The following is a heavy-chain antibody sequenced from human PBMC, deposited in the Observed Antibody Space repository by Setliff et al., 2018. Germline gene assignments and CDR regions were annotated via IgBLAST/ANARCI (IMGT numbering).Heavy chain of an antibody. CDR3: ARDV. CDR1: GYTFTDSF. V-gene: IGHV1-2*02. J-gene: IGHJ6*04. CDR2: INPNRDDT. Sequence: ASVKVSCKASGYTFTDSFIHWVRQAPGQGFEWLGWINPNRDDTKYAQKFQHRILMAKDTSLNTVYVELSSLRSDDTATYYCARDVWGTGTTVTVSS.